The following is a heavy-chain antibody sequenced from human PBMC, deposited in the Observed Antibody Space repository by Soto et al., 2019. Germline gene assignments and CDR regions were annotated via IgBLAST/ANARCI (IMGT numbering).Heavy chain of an antibody. Sequence: QLQLQESGPGLVKPSETLSLTCTVSGGSISSSSYYWGWIRQPPGKGLEWIGSIYYSGRTYYNPSLKSRVIISVDTSKNQFSLKLSSVTAADTAVYYCARHFSECGEPYCFDYWGQGTLVAVSS. D-gene: IGHD3-10*01. CDR3: ARHFSECGEPYCFDY. CDR2: IYYSGRT. V-gene: IGHV4-39*01. CDR1: GGSISSSSYY. J-gene: IGHJ4*02.